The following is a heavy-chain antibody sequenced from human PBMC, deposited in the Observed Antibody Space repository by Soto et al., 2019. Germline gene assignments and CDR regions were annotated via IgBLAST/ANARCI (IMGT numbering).Heavy chain of an antibody. CDR2: ISYDGSNK. J-gene: IGHJ4*02. CDR3: AKDRGNSGYEETSGWHDY. Sequence: PGGSLRLSCAASGFTFSSYAMHWVRQAPGKGLEWVAVISYDGSNKYYADSVKGRFTISRDNSKNTLYLQMNSLRAEDTAVYYCAKDRGNSGYEETSGWHDYWGQGTLVTVSS. CDR1: GFTFSSYA. V-gene: IGHV3-30*04. D-gene: IGHD5-12*01.